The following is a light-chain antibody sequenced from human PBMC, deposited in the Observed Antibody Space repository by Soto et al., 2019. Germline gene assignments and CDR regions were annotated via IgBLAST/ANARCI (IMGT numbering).Light chain of an antibody. CDR3: SSYTTSSTYV. V-gene: IGLV2-14*01. Sequence: QSALTQPASVSGSPGQSITISCTGTSSDVGDYSFVSWYQQHPGKAPKLMIYEVSNRPSGVSNRFSGSKSGNTASLTISGLQAEDEADYFCSSYTTSSTYVFGTGTKLTVL. CDR2: EVS. J-gene: IGLJ1*01. CDR1: SSDVGDYSF.